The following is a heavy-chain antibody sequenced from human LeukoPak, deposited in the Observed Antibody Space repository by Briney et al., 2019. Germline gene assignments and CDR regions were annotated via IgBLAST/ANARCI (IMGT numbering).Heavy chain of an antibody. Sequence: SETLSLTCTVSGYSISSGYYWGWIRQPPGKGLEWIGSIYHSGSTYYNPSLKSRVAISVDTSKNQFSLKLSSVTAADTAVYYCADLRDGWGQGTLVTVSS. J-gene: IGHJ4*02. CDR3: ADLRDG. D-gene: IGHD5-24*01. CDR2: IYHSGST. V-gene: IGHV4-38-2*02. CDR1: GYSISSGYY.